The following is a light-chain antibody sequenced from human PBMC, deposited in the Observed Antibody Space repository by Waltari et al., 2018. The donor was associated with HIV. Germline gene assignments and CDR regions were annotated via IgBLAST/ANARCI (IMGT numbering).Light chain of an antibody. CDR2: NNN. J-gene: IGLJ3*02. CDR1: IPNIGRKT. CDR3: ASWDDRLSGQGV. V-gene: IGLV1-44*01. Sequence: QPMLTQPPSASGFPGQRVTIPCSRTIPNIGRKTVHLYQQFPGTAPKLPIYNNNQRPAGVPDRCSGSKSGSSASLAIRGLQSEDEADYYCASWDDRLSGQGVFGGGTRLTVL.